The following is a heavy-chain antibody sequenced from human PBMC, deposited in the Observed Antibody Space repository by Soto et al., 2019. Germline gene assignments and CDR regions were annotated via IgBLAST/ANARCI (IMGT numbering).Heavy chain of an antibody. J-gene: IGHJ6*02. V-gene: IGHV3-33*01. Sequence: QVQLVESGGGVVQPGRSLRLSCAASGFTFSSYGMHWVRQAPGKGLEWVAVIWYDGSNKYYADSVKGRFTISRDNSKNTLYLQRNSLRAEDTAVYYCARDSSSWRYYGMDVWGQGTTVTVS. D-gene: IGHD6-13*01. CDR1: GFTFSSYG. CDR3: ARDSSSWRYYGMDV. CDR2: IWYDGSNK.